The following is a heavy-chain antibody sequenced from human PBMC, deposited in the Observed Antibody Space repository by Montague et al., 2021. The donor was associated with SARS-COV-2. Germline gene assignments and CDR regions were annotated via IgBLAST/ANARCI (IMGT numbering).Heavy chain of an antibody. Sequence: SDTLSLTCAVYGGSLSGYYWTWIRHSRGKALERIAEINLSGTNSYKSKPSPRSPGTVSVDTSKSQCSLKLPSVTAADTGIYYCARWDPQTLTLIGLRGKSASRSWGQVTLVTVAS. CDR2: INLSGTN. J-gene: IGHJ5*02. CDR1: GGSLSGYY. V-gene: IGHV4-34*01. CDR3: ARWDPQTLTLIGLRGKSASRS. D-gene: IGHD4-23*01.